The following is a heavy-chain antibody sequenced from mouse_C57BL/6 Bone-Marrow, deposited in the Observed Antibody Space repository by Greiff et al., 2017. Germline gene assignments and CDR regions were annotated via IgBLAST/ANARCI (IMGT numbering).Heavy chain of an antibody. CDR3: ARQGPHAMDY. V-gene: IGHV5-12*01. CDR1: GFTFSDYY. Sequence: EVMLVESGGGLVQPGGSLKLSCAASGFTFSDYYMYWVRQTPEKRLEWVGYISNGGGSTYYPDTVKGRFTISRDNAKNTRYLQMSRLKSEDTAMYYCARQGPHAMDYWGQGTSVTVSS. CDR2: ISNGGGST. J-gene: IGHJ4*01.